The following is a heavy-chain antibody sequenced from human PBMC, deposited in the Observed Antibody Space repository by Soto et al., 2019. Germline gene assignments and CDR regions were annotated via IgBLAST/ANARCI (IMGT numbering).Heavy chain of an antibody. Sequence: SVKVSCKASGGTFSSYAISWVRQAPGQGLEWMGGIIPIFGTANYAQEFQGRVTITADESTSTAYMELSSLRSEDTAVYYCARDHWNSLFGVDYWGQGTLVTVSS. J-gene: IGHJ4*02. CDR3: ARDHWNSLFGVDY. CDR1: GGTFSSYA. D-gene: IGHD1-7*01. CDR2: IIPIFGTA. V-gene: IGHV1-69*13.